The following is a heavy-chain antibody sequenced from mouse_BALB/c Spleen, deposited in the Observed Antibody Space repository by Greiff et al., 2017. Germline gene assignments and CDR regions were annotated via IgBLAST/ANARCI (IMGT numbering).Heavy chain of an antibody. Sequence: DVQLQESGPELVKPGASVKISCKASGYTFTDYNMHWVKQSHGKSLEWIGYIYPYNGGTGYNQKFKSKATLTVDNSSSTAYMELRSLTSEDSAVYYCARSLYGNYDYAMDYWGQGTSVTVSS. CDR1: GYTFTDYN. V-gene: IGHV1S29*02. J-gene: IGHJ4*01. CDR2: IYPYNGGT. CDR3: ARSLYGNYDYAMDY. D-gene: IGHD2-1*01.